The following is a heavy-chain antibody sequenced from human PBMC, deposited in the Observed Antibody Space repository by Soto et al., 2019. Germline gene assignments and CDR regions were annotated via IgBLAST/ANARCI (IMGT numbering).Heavy chain of an antibody. V-gene: IGHV2-5*02. CDR3: ARGYCSSSDCYNWFDP. Sequence: QITLKESGPPVVEPTQTLTLTCTFSGFSLTTSGVGVGWIRQPPGKALEWLALIYWDDDKRYRPSLKSRLTITKDTSKNQVVRTLTNMDPVDTATYYCARGYCSSSDCYNWFDPWGQGTLVTVSS. J-gene: IGHJ5*02. D-gene: IGHD2-2*01. CDR2: IYWDDDK. CDR1: GFSLTTSGVG.